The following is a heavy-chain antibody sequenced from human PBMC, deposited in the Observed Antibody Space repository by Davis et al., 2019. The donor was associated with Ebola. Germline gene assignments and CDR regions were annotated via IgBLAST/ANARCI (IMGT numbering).Heavy chain of an antibody. CDR1: GFTFSGSA. CDR3: TIGYGEIDY. CDR2: IRSKANSYAT. Sequence: PGGSLRLSCSASGFTFSGSAMHWLRQASGKGLEWVGRIRSKANSYATAYAASVKGRLTISRDDSKNTAYLQMNSLKTEDTAVYYCTIGYGEIDYWGQGTLVTVSS. D-gene: IGHD4-17*01. J-gene: IGHJ4*02. V-gene: IGHV3-73*01.